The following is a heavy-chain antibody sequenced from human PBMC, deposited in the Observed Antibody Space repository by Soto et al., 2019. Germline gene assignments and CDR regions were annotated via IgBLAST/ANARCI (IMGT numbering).Heavy chain of an antibody. D-gene: IGHD4-17*01. Sequence: EVQLLESGGGLVQPGFTFRSYAMNWVRQAPGKGLEWVSVISGSGGSTYYADAVKGRFTISRDNSKNTLYLQMNSLRAEDTAVYYCAKRTVGWYFDLWGRGTLVTVSS. CDR3: AKRTVGWYFDL. CDR1: FTFRSYA. V-gene: IGHV3-23*01. J-gene: IGHJ2*01. CDR2: ISGSGGST.